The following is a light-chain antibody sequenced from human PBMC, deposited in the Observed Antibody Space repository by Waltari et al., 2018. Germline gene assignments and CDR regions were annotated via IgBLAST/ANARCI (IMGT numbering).Light chain of an antibody. CDR2: RSS. J-gene: IGKJ5*01. Sequence: EVVMTQSPATLSVSPGERATLSCRASQSIYDNLAWYQHKPGQAPRPLNSRSSTRATGTPARFSGRGSGTEFTLTITSLQSEDSAVYYCQQYNRWPPITFGQGTRLEIK. CDR3: QQYNRWPPIT. CDR1: QSIYDN. V-gene: IGKV3-15*01.